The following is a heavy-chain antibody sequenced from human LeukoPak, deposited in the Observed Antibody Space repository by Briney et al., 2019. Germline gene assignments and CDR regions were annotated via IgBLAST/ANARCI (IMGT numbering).Heavy chain of an antibody. CDR1: GGSISSGGYS. D-gene: IGHD4-11*01. Sequence: PSQTLSLTCAVSGGSISSGGYSWSWIRQPPGKGLEWIGYIYHSGSTYYNPSLKSRVTISVDRSKNQFSLKLSSVTAADTAVYYCASGDYTSPYYFDYWGQGTLVTVSS. CDR3: ASGDYTSPYYFDY. J-gene: IGHJ4*02. V-gene: IGHV4-30-2*01. CDR2: IYHSGST.